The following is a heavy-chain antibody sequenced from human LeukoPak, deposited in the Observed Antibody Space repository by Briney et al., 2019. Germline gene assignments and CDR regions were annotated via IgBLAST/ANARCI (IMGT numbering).Heavy chain of an antibody. V-gene: IGHV1-24*01. J-gene: IGHJ6*03. CDR3: ARDTYYYGSGSPGYYYYMDV. D-gene: IGHD3-10*01. CDR2: FDPEDDGT. Sequence: ASVKVSCKVSYSLTEFSMHWVRLAPGIGLEWVGYFDPEDDGTVYAQKFRGRVTMTEDTSTDTAYMELSRLRSDDTAVYYCARDTYYYGSGSPGYYYYMDVWGKGTTVTISS. CDR1: YSLTEFS.